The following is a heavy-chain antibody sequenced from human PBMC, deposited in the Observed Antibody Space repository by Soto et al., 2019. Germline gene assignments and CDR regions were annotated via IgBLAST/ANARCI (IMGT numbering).Heavy chain of an antibody. CDR2: IYTSGTT. CDR3: AGDQGYYYDGMDV. V-gene: IGHV4-4*07. Sequence: QVQLQESGPGLVKPSETLSLTCTVSGGSISSYYWSWIRQPAGKGLEWIGRIYTSGTTKYNPSLKSRVSMSVDTSKNPLSLKVTSVTAADTAVYFCAGDQGYYYDGMDVWGQGTTVTVSS. CDR1: GGSISSYY. J-gene: IGHJ6*02.